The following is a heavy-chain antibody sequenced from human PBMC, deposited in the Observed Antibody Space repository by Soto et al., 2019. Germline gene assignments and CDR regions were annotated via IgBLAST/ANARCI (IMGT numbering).Heavy chain of an antibody. D-gene: IGHD2-2*01. CDR3: PRQIYASDRGPNFQYYFGS. Sequence: VESLKISCKGSGYSSAGYWITWVRQKPRKGLEWMGRIVPSDSQTYYSPSFRGHVTISATKAITTVFLQWSSLRASDTAMYYCPRQIYASDRGPNFQYYFGSLGQGTPGAVSS. J-gene: IGHJ4*02. CDR2: IVPSDSQT. CDR1: GYSSAGYW. V-gene: IGHV5-10-1*01.